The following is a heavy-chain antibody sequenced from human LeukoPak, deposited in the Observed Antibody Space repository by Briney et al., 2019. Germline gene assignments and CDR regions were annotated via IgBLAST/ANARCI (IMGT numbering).Heavy chain of an antibody. J-gene: IGHJ6*02. CDR1: GGSISSGGYY. V-gene: IGHV4-31*03. CDR3: ARDRAIYGMDV. Sequence: PSETLSLTCTVSGGSISSGGYYWSWIRQHPGKGLEWIGYIYYSGSTYYNPSLKSRVAISVDTPKNQFSLKLSSVTAADTAVYYCARDRAIYGMDVWGQGTTVTVSS. CDR2: IYYSGST.